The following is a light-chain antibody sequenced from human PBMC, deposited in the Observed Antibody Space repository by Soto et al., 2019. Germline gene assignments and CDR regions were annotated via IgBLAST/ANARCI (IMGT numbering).Light chain of an antibody. Sequence: EIVMTQSPATLSLSPGERATLSCRASQSVSSNLAWYQQKPGQAPRLLIYGASTSATGIPARFSGSGSGTEFTLTLSSLQSEDFAVYYCQQYNNCPPWTFGQGTKVEIK. CDR3: QQYNNCPPWT. CDR2: GAS. V-gene: IGKV3-15*01. CDR1: QSVSSN. J-gene: IGKJ1*01.